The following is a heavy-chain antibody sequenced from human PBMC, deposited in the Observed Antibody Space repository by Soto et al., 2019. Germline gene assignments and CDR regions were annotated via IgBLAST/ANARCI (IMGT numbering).Heavy chain of an antibody. CDR3: ARSIYSGYYFDY. CDR1: GGTFSSYA. D-gene: IGHD4-4*01. CDR2: IIPIFGTA. J-gene: IGHJ4*02. Sequence: SVKVSCKASGGTFSSYAISWVRQAPGQGLEWMGGIIPIFGTANYAQKFQGRVTITADESTSTAYMELSSLRSEDTAVYYCARSIYSGYYFDYWGQGTLVTVSS. V-gene: IGHV1-69*13.